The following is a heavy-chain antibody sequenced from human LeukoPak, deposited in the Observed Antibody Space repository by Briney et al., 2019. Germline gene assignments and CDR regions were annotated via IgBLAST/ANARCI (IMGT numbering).Heavy chain of an antibody. CDR3: AKNSRGSGSYPGGIDY. CDR2: ISGSGGST. J-gene: IGHJ4*02. V-gene: IGHV3-23*01. CDR1: GFTFSSYA. D-gene: IGHD1-26*01. Sequence: PGGSLRLSCAASGFTFSSYAMSWVRQAPGKGLEWVSAISGSGGSTYYADSVKGRFTISRDNSKNTLYLQMNSLRAEDTAVYYCAKNSRGSGSYPGGIDYWGQGTLVTVSS.